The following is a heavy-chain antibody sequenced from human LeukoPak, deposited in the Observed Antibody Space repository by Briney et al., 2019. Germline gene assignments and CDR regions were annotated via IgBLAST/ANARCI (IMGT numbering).Heavy chain of an antibody. CDR2: VSGDGRSI. CDR1: GFSFSSYW. CDR3: ARGGESYHNSFDY. D-gene: IGHD2-2*01. V-gene: IGHV3-74*01. J-gene: IGHJ4*02. Sequence: GGSLRLSCAASGFSFSSYWMHWVRQAPGKGLAWVSRVSGDGRSIDYADSVKGRFTISRDNAKNTLWLQTNSLRAEDTAVYYCARGGESYHNSFDYWGQGTLVTVSS.